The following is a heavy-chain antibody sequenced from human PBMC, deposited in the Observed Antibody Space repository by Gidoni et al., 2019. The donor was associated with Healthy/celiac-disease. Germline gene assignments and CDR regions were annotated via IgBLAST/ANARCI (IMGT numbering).Heavy chain of an antibody. D-gene: IGHD3-9*01. CDR1: GGSISSSSYY. CDR3: AGNPRYFDWSNYYGMDV. V-gene: IGHV4-39*01. Sequence: QLQLQESGPGLVKPSETLSLTCTVSGGSISSSSYYWGWIRQPPGKGLEWIGSIYYSGRTYYNPSLKSRVTISVDTSKNQFSLKLSSVTAADTAVYYCAGNPRYFDWSNYYGMDVWGQGTTVTVSS. CDR2: IYYSGRT. J-gene: IGHJ6*02.